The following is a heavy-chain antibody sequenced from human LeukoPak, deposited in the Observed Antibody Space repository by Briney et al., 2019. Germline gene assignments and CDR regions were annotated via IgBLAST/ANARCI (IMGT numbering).Heavy chain of an antibody. V-gene: IGHV4-59*01. Sequence: PSETLSLTCTVSGGFISSYYWSWIRQPPGKGLEWIGYIYYSGSTNYNPSLKSRVTISVDTSKNQFSLKLSSVTAADTAVYYCARARARLYFDYWGQGTLVTVSS. CDR2: IYYSGST. J-gene: IGHJ4*02. CDR1: GGFISSYY. D-gene: IGHD1-26*01. CDR3: ARARARLYFDY.